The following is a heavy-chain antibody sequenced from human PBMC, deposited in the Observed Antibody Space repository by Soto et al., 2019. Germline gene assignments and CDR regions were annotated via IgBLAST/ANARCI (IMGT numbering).Heavy chain of an antibody. D-gene: IGHD5-12*01. CDR1: GFSLSTSGVR. Sequence: QITLKESGPTLVKPTQTLTLTCTFSGFSLSTSGVRVGWIRQPPGKALEWLALIYWYGDKRYSPALKSRLTIIKDTSKNQVVLIMIHMDPVDTATYYCVQTHQWLRFDYWGQGTLVTVSS. J-gene: IGHJ4*02. V-gene: IGHV2-5*01. CDR2: IYWYGDK. CDR3: VQTHQWLRFDY.